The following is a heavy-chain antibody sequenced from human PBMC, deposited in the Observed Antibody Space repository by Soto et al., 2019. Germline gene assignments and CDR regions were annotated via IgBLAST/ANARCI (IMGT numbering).Heavy chain of an antibody. V-gene: IGHV2-5*02. D-gene: IGHD1-1*01. CDR2: IFWDDDK. CDR1: RLTLRNSGVG. CDR3: AHLAWKEMWPRAPVVN. J-gene: IGHJ4*02. Sequence: RAETVKRVCLCGRLTLRNSGVGVGWIRQPPGKALEWLGIIFWDDDKRYRPSLKRRVSITKDTSKNQLVLTMTNMDPVDTATYYCAHLAWKEMWPRAPVVNWGQGTPVTVSS.